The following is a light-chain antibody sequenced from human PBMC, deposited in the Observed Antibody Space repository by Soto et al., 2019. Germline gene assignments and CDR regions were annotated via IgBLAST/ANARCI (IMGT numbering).Light chain of an antibody. J-gene: IGKJ3*01. V-gene: IGKV3-20*01. Sequence: EIVLTQSPGTLSLSPGERATLSCRASQSVSSSYLAWYQQKPGQAPRLLIYGASSRATGIPDRFSGSGSGTDFTLTISRLEPEDCAVYYCQQYGSSPVTVGPGTKVDIK. CDR3: QQYGSSPVT. CDR1: QSVSSSY. CDR2: GAS.